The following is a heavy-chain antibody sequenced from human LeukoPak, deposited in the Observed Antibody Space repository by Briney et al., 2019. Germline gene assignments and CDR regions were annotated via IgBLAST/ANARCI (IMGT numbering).Heavy chain of an antibody. CDR3: AREGYYDSSGYYWEQGFDY. V-gene: IGHV1-18*01. CDR1: GYTFTSYG. D-gene: IGHD3-22*01. Sequence: ASVKVSCKASGYTFTSYGISWVRQAPGQGLEWMGWISAYNGNTNYAQKLQGRVTMTTDTSTSTAYMELRSLRSDDTAVYYCAREGYYDSSGYYWEQGFDYWGQGTLVTVSS. J-gene: IGHJ4*02. CDR2: ISAYNGNT.